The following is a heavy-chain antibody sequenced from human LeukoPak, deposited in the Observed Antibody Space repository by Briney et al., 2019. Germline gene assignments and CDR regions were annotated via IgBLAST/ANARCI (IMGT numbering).Heavy chain of an antibody. CDR2: IWYDGSNK. CDR3: ARDRVIRSWAHPTNSFDY. CDR1: GFTFSSYG. Sequence: PGRSLRLSCAASGFTFSSYGMHWVRQAPGKGLEWVAVIWYDGSNKYYADSVKGRFTISRDNSKNTLCLQMNSLRAEDTAVYYCARDRVIRSWAHPTNSFDYWGQGTLVTVSS. V-gene: IGHV3-33*01. D-gene: IGHD2-21*01. J-gene: IGHJ4*02.